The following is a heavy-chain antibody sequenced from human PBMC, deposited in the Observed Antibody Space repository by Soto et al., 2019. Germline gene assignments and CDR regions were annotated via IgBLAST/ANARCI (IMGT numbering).Heavy chain of an antibody. Sequence: QVQLVPSGAEVKKPGASVKVSCKASGYTFTTYDINWVSQATGQGLEWMGWMNPNSGNTGYAQKFQGRVTRTGNTAMTTAYMELSSLSFEDTAVYDCERGAGSMVRGRGYFDHWGQGTLVTVSS. J-gene: IGHJ4*02. CDR1: GYTFTTYD. CDR3: ERGAGSMVRGRGYFDH. D-gene: IGHD3-10*01. V-gene: IGHV1-8*01. CDR2: MNPNSGNT.